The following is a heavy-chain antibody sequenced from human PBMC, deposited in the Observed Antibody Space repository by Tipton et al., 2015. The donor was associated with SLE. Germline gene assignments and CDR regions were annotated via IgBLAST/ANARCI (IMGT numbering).Heavy chain of an antibody. CDR1: GVSVTNYY. D-gene: IGHD5-18*01. CDR2: IQGRENT. CDR3: ARNSRYSSLY. J-gene: IGHJ4*02. Sequence: TLSLTCTVSGVSVTNYYWSWIRQPPGKRLKWIGFIQGRENTNYNPSLESRVTISVDTSKKQFSLKLSPVTAADTAVYYCARNSRYSSLYWGPGTLVTVSS. V-gene: IGHV4-59*02.